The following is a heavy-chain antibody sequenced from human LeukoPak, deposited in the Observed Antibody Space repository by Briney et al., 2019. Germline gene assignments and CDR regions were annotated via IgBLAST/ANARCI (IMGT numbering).Heavy chain of an antibody. D-gene: IGHD1-1*01. CDR1: GFTFSSYA. CDR2: ISNNGGST. J-gene: IGHJ4*02. V-gene: IGHV3-64D*09. Sequence: PGGSLRLSCAASGFTFSSYAMHWVRQAPGKGLEYVSAISNNGGSTFYADSVRGRFTISRDNSKNTVDLQMSSLRDEDTAVYYCVKDHDRNWNDKGYFDYWGQGTLVTVSS. CDR3: VKDHDRNWNDKGYFDY.